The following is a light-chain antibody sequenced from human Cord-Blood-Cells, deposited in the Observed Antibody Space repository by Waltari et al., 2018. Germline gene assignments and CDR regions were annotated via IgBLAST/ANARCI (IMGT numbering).Light chain of an antibody. Sequence: DIVMTQSPDSLAVSLGERATTNCKSSQSVLYSSNNNNYLAWYQQKPGQPPKLLIYWASTRESGVPDRFSGSGSGTDFTLTISSLQAEDVAVYYCQQYYSTPPWTFGQGTKVEIK. CDR1: QSVLYSSNNNNY. V-gene: IGKV4-1*01. J-gene: IGKJ1*01. CDR3: QQYYSTPPWT. CDR2: WAS.